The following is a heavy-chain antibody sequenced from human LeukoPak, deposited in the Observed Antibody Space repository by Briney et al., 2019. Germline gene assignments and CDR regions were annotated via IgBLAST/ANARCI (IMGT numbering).Heavy chain of an antibody. V-gene: IGHV3-30*02. CDR3: AKDGLACSGGSCYFDY. CDR1: GFTFSSYG. D-gene: IGHD2-15*01. Sequence: PGGSLRLSCAASGFTFSSYGMHWVRQAPGKGLEWVAFIRYDGSNKYYADSVKGRFTISRDNSKNTLYLQMNSLRAEDTAVCYCAKDGLACSGGSCYFDYWGQGTLVTVSS. J-gene: IGHJ4*02. CDR2: IRYDGSNK.